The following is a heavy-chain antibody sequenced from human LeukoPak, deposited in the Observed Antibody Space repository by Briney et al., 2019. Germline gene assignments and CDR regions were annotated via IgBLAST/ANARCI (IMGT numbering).Heavy chain of an antibody. Sequence: TGGSLRLSCAGSGFTFGGYGMHWFRQTPGKGLEWVAVIAYDGSRAFYADSVKGRFTISRDNSKNTMSVQMDDLRAEDTAVYYCTRYNNDHFDCWGQGTLVTVSS. CDR3: TRYNNDHFDC. D-gene: IGHD1-14*01. CDR2: IAYDGSRA. J-gene: IGHJ4*02. V-gene: IGHV3-33*01. CDR1: GFTFGGYG.